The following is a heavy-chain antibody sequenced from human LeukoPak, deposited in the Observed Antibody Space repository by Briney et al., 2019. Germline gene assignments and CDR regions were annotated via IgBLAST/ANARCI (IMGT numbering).Heavy chain of an antibody. CDR2: ISYDGSNK. V-gene: IGHV3-30*18. CDR3: AKDRPGAAIDY. CDR1: GFTFSSYG. D-gene: IGHD1-26*01. Sequence: GGSLRLSCAASGFTFSSYGMHWVRQAPGKGLEGVAVISYDGSNKYYADSVKGRFTISREKSKNTLYLQMNSLRAEDTAVYYCAKDRPGAAIDYWGQGTLVTVSS. J-gene: IGHJ4*02.